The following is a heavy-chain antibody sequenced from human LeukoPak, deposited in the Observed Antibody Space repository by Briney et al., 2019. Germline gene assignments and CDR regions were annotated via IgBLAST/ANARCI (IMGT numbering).Heavy chain of an antibody. D-gene: IGHD1-26*01. CDR2: MNPNSGNT. J-gene: IGHJ5*02. CDR1: GYTFTSYD. CDR3: ARDNSVGDTAWWFDP. Sequence: ASVKVSCKASGYTFTSYDINWVRQATGQGLGWMGWMNPNSGNTSYAQKFQGRLSLTRDMSTSTDYMELSSLRSEDTAVYYCARDNSVGDTAWWFDPWGQGTLVTVSS. V-gene: IGHV1-8*01.